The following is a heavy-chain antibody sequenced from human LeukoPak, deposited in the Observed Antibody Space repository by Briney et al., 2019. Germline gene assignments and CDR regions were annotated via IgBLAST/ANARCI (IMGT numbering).Heavy chain of an antibody. J-gene: IGHJ6*02. V-gene: IGHV3-9*01. CDR2: ISWNSGSI. CDR3: ARGFAFWSGYDFDYYYGMDV. CDR1: GFTFDDYA. Sequence: PGGSLRLSCAASGFTFDDYAMHWVRQAPGKGLEWVSGISWNSGSIGYVDSVKGRFTISRDNAKNSLYLQMNSLRAEDTAVYYCARGFAFWSGYDFDYYYGMDVWGQGTTVTVSS. D-gene: IGHD3-3*01.